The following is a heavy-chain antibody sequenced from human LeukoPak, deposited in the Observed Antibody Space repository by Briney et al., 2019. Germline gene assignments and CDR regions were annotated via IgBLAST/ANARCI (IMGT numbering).Heavy chain of an antibody. Sequence: KTGGSLRLSCAASGFTFSSYAMNWVRQAPGKGLEWVSSISSSSSYIYYADSVKGRFTISRDNAKNSLYLQMNSLRAEDTAVYYCARPYYYGSGSPENDYWGQGTLVTVSS. CDR2: ISSSSSYI. CDR1: GFTFSSYA. V-gene: IGHV3-21*01. J-gene: IGHJ4*02. CDR3: ARPYYYGSGSPENDY. D-gene: IGHD3-10*01.